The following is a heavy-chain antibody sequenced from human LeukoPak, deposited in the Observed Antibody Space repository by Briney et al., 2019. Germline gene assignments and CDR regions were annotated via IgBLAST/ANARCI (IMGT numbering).Heavy chain of an antibody. D-gene: IGHD7-27*01. CDR2: IEGDGSAK. CDR1: AFTFSRYW. CDR3: ARDPGWGAYDI. V-gene: IGHV3-7*01. Sequence: PGGSLRLSCAASAFTFSRYWMSWVRQAPGKGLECVANIEGDGSAKNYVDSVKGRFTISRDNAENSLYLQMDSLRVEDTAIYYCARDPGWGAYDIWGQGAMVTVSP. J-gene: IGHJ3*02.